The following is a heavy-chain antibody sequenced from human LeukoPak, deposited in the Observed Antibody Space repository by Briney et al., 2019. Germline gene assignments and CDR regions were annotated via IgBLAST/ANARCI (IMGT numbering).Heavy chain of an antibody. J-gene: IGHJ3*02. V-gene: IGHV1-8*01. Sequence: ASVKVSCKASGYTFTSYDINWVRLATGQGLEWMGWMNPNSGNTGYAQKFQGRVTMTRNTSISTAYMELSSLRSEDTAVYYCARGLDFWSGGDAFDIWGQGTMVTVSS. CDR3: ARGLDFWSGGDAFDI. D-gene: IGHD3-3*01. CDR1: GYTFTSYD. CDR2: MNPNSGNT.